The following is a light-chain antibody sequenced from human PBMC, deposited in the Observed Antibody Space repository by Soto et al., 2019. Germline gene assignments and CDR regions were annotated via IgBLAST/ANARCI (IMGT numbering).Light chain of an antibody. CDR2: EVS. V-gene: IGLV2-14*01. J-gene: IGLJ3*02. Sequence: QSALTQPASVSGSPGQSITISCTGTSSDVGGYNYVSWYQQHPGKAPKLLIYEVSNRPSGVSNRFSGSKSGNTASLTISGLQAEDEADYYCSSHTSTSIRMFGGGTKLTVL. CDR3: SSHTSTSIRM. CDR1: SSDVGGYNY.